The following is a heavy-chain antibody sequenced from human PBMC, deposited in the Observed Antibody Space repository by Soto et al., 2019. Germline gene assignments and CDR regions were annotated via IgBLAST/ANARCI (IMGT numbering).Heavy chain of an antibody. J-gene: IGHJ6*03. CDR3: AKGIASSSWYYYYYMDV. V-gene: IGHV3-23*01. CDR2: ISGSGGST. Sequence: GGSLRLSCAASGFTFSSYAMSWVRQAPGKGLEWVSAISGSGGSTYYADSVKGRFTISRDNSKNTLYLQMNSLRAEDTAVYYCAKGIASSSWYYYYYMDVWGKGTTVTVSS. CDR1: GFTFSSYA. D-gene: IGHD6-6*01.